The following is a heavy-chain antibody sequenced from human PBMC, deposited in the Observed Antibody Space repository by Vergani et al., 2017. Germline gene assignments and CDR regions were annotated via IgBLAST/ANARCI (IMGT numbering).Heavy chain of an antibody. Sequence: EVQLVESGGGLVQPGGSLRLSCAASGFTFSSYSMNWVRQAPGKGLEWVSYISSSSSTIYYADSVKGRFTISRDNAKNSLYLQMNSLRAEDTAVYYCARVXYCSDISCYWYFDSWGQGTLVTVSS. J-gene: IGHJ4*02. CDR1: GFTFSSYS. CDR3: ARVXYCSDISCYWYFDS. V-gene: IGHV3-48*01. D-gene: IGHD2-2*01. CDR2: ISSSSSTI.